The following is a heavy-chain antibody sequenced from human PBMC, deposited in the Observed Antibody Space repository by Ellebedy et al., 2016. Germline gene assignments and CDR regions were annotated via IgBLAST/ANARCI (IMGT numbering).Heavy chain of an antibody. D-gene: IGHD3-22*01. CDR3: AKAVVELHAFDI. J-gene: IGHJ3*02. CDR2: ISNDGYDV. CDR1: EFIFSSYA. V-gene: IGHV3-30-3*01. Sequence: GESLKISXAASEFIFSSYAMQWVRQAPGKGLEWVAVISNDGYDVYYADSVKGRFTISRDNSKSTLSLQMTSLRAEDTAVYYCAKAVVELHAFDIWGQGTIVTVSS.